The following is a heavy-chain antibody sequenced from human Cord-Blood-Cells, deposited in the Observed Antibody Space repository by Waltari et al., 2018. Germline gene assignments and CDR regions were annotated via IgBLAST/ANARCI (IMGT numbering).Heavy chain of an antibody. Sequence: QLQLQESGPGLVKPSETLSLTCTVSGGPISSSRYYWGWIRQPPGKGLEWIGSIYYSGSTYYNPSLKSRVTISVDTSKNQFSLKLSSVTAADTAVYYCARRILETAMVDYWGQGTLVTVSS. J-gene: IGHJ4*02. CDR3: ARRILETAMVDY. V-gene: IGHV4-39*07. CDR1: GGPISSSRYY. D-gene: IGHD5-18*01. CDR2: IYYSGST.